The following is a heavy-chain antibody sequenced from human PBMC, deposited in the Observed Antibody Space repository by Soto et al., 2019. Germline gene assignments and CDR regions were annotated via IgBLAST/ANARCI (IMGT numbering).Heavy chain of an antibody. CDR3: ARGSYYYGSSSYYHY. V-gene: IGHV4-30-4*01. J-gene: IGHJ4*02. Sequence: SETLSLTCTVSGGSISSGDYYWSWIRQPPGKGLEWIGYIYYSGSTYYNPSLKSRVTISVDTSKNQFSLKLSSVTAADTAVYYCARGSYYYGSSSYYHYWGQGTLVTVS. CDR2: IYYSGST. CDR1: GGSISSGDYY. D-gene: IGHD3-22*01.